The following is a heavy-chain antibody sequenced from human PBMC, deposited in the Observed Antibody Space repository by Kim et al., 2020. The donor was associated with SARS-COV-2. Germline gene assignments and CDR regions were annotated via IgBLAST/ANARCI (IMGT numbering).Heavy chain of an antibody. V-gene: IGHV3-33*08. J-gene: IGHJ6*02. CDR3: ARGLGYSYREVGNYYYYGMDD. CDR2: IWYDGSNK. Sequence: GGSLRLSCAASGFTFSSYGMHWVRQAPGKGLEWVAVIWYDGSNKYYADSVKGRFTISRDNPKNTLYLQMNSLRAEDTAVYYCARGLGYSYREVGNYYYYGMDDWGQRTTVTVSS. D-gene: IGHD5-18*01. CDR1: GFTFSSYG.